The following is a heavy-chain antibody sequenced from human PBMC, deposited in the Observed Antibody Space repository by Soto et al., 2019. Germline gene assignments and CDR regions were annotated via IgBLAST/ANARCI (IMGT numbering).Heavy chain of an antibody. CDR1: GYSFTDFW. V-gene: IGHV5-10-1*01. CDR3: XRRGYHVSLGYYYAMDV. J-gene: IGHJ6*02. CDR2: IDPPDSYT. D-gene: IGHD2-15*01. Sequence: PGESLKISCKGVGYSFTDFWITWVRQVPGKGLEWMGKIDPPDSYTNYSPSFQGHVTMSVDKSINTAYLQWSSLKASDTAIYYCXRRGYHVSLGYYYAMDVWGQGTTVTVSS.